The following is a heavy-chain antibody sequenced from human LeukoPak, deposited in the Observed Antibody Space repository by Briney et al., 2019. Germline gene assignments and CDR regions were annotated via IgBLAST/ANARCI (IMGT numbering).Heavy chain of an antibody. CDR3: AKDPQKWESYFDY. CDR1: GFIFSNYA. J-gene: IGHJ4*02. V-gene: IGHV3-30*02. D-gene: IGHD1-26*01. CDR2: IRYDGSNK. Sequence: GGSLRLSCAASGFIFSNYAMHWVRQAPGKGLEWVTFIRYDGSNKYYADSVKGRFTISRDNSKNTLYLQTNSLRAEDTAVYYCAKDPQKWESYFDYWGQGTLVTVSS.